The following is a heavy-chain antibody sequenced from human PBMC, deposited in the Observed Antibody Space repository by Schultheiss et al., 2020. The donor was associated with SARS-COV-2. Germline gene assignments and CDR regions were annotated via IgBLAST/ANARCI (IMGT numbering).Heavy chain of an antibody. CDR1: GYTFTSYG. D-gene: IGHD3-22*01. V-gene: IGHV1-69*13. CDR3: ARGGTYYYDSSGLPY. CDR2: IIPIFGTA. J-gene: IGHJ4*02. Sequence: SVKVSCKASGYTFTSYGISWVRQAPGQGLEWMGGIIPIFGTANYAQKFQGRVTITADESTSTAYMELSSLRSEDTAVYYCARGGTYYYDSSGLPYWGQGTLVTVSS.